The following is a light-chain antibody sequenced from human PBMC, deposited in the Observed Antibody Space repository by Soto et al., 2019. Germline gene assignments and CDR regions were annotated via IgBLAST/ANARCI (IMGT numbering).Light chain of an antibody. CDR1: QSVSTN. CDR3: QQYSHWPT. Sequence: IVMSQSPATLSVSPGERATLSWRASQSVSTNLAWYQQKPGQAPRLLIYGASTRATGFPARFSGSGSGTEFILIISSLQSEDFAVYYCQQYSHWPTFGQGTKVDIK. V-gene: IGKV3-15*01. J-gene: IGKJ1*01. CDR2: GAS.